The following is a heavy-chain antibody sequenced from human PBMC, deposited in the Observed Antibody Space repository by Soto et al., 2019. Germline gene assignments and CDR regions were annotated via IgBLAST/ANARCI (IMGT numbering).Heavy chain of an antibody. D-gene: IGHD6-19*01. CDR3: ARVKSSGLAAFDY. Sequence: PSETLSLTCAVYGGSFSGYYWSWIRQPPGKGLEWIGEINHSGSTNYNPSLKSRVTISVDTSKNQFSLKLSSVTAADTAVYYCARVKSSGLAAFDYWGQGTLVTAPQ. V-gene: IGHV4-34*01. CDR1: GGSFSGYY. J-gene: IGHJ4*02. CDR2: INHSGST.